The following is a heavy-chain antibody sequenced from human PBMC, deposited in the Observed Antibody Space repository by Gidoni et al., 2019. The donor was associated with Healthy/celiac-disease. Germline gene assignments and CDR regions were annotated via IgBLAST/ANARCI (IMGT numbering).Heavy chain of an antibody. CDR3: ARGDYGDGFDY. D-gene: IGHD4-17*01. CDR1: GFIFRSYA. CDR2: ISSNGGST. V-gene: IGHV3-64*01. J-gene: IGHJ4*02. Sequence: EVQLVESGGGLVQRGGSLRLSLAASGFIFRSYAMRWVRQAPGKGLEYVSAISSNGGSTYYANSVKGRFTISRDNSKNTLYLQMGSLRAEDMAVYYCARGDYGDGFDYWGQGTLVTVSS.